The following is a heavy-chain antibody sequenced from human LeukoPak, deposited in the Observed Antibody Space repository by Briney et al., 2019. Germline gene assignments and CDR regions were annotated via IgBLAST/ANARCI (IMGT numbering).Heavy chain of an antibody. CDR1: GFTFSNAW. D-gene: IGHD2-2*01. Sequence: GGSLRLSCAASGFTFSNAWMSWVRQAPGKGLEWVSAISGSGGSTYYADSVKGRFTISRDNSKNTLYLQMNSLRAEDTAVYYCAKDPSSIVVVPAATDYWGQGTLVTVSS. CDR2: ISGSGGST. CDR3: AKDPSSIVVVPAATDY. V-gene: IGHV3-23*01. J-gene: IGHJ4*02.